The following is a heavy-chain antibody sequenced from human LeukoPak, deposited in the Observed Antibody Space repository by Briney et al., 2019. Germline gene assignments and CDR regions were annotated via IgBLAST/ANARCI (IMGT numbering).Heavy chain of an antibody. D-gene: IGHD3-16*02. CDR3: ARRPGYPKSFYYYYYMDV. J-gene: IGHJ6*03. V-gene: IGHV4-39*01. CDR1: GGSISSSSYY. CDR2: IYYSGST. Sequence: SETLSLTCTVSGGSISSSSYYWGWIRQPPGKGLEWIGSIYYSGSTYYNPSLKSRVTISVDTSKNQFSLKLSSVTAADTAVYYCARRPGYPKSFYYYYYMDVWGKGTTVTISS.